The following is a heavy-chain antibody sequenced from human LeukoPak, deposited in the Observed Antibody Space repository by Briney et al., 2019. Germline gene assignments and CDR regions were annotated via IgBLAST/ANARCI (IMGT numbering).Heavy chain of an antibody. D-gene: IGHD1-26*01. Sequence: ASVKVSCKASAYTFTNYGISWVRQAPGQGLEWMGWISGSNGNTKSAQSLQGRVTMTTDTSTSTAYMELRSLRSDDTAVYYCARGTVSGADYYYMDVWGTGTTVTVSS. CDR3: ARGTVSGADYYYMDV. J-gene: IGHJ6*03. CDR2: ISGSNGNT. CDR1: AYTFTNYG. V-gene: IGHV1-18*01.